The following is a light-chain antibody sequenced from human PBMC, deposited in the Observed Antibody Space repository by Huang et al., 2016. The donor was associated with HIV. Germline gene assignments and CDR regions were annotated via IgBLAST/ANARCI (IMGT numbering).Light chain of an antibody. CDR1: QSVSFA. CDR3: QQYNNWPWT. V-gene: IGKV3-15*01. CDR2: GAS. J-gene: IGKJ1*01. Sequence: EIVMTQSPATLSVSPGERATLSCRATQSVSFALAWYQQVGGQAPRLLIYGASTRDTGIPARFSGSGSGTEFTLTISSLQSEDFAVYYCQQYNNWPWTFGQGTKVEIE.